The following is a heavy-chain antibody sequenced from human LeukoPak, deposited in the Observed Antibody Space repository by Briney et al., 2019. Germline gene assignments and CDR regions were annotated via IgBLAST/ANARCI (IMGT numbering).Heavy chain of an antibody. CDR1: GDSVSSNSAA. CDR3: ARHPRISLNVVRDDAFDI. V-gene: IGHV6-1*01. Sequence: SQTLSLTCAISGDSVSSNSAAWNWIRQSPSRGLEWLGRTYYRSKWYNDYAVSVRSRITINPDTSKNQFSLQLNSVTPEDTAVYYCARHPRISLNVVRDDAFDIWGQGTMVTVSS. D-gene: IGHD3-22*01. CDR2: TYYRSKWYN. J-gene: IGHJ3*02.